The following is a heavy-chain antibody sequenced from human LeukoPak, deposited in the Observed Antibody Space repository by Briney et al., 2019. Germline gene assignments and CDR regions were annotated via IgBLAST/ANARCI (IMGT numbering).Heavy chain of an antibody. CDR2: IKQDGSER. CDR3: ARDGGHSTDLDY. D-gene: IGHD6-13*01. V-gene: IGHV3-7*01. Sequence: AGGSLRLSCATSGFTFSRHWMSWVRQAPGKGPRWVANIKQDGSERYYVDSVKGRFTISRDNAKNSLYLQMNSLRVDDTAVYYCARDGGHSTDLDYWGQGVLVSVSS. CDR1: GFTFSRHW. J-gene: IGHJ4*02.